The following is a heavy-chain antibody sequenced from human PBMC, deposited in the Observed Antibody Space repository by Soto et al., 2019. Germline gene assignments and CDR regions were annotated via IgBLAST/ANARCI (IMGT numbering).Heavy chain of an antibody. J-gene: IGHJ1*01. CDR2: VSPKSGNT. CDR1: GYNFLNFG. CDR3: ARGRTVSSIGPLLV. Sequence: QIQLVQSCAEVKKPGASVKVSCKASGYNFLNFGVSWVRRAPGQGLEWMGWVSPKSGNTDYARKVQGRVTMTTDTSTTTAYMELRGLRSDDTAVYYCARGRTVSSIGPLLVWGQGTLVSVSS. D-gene: IGHD1-1*01. V-gene: IGHV1-18*01.